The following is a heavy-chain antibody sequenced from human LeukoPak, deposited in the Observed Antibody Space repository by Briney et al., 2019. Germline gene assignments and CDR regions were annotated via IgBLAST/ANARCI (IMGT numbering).Heavy chain of an antibody. CDR1: DGSISNYY. CDR3: ASILPAQNIVVVPAPMDV. Sequence: SETLSLTCTVSDGSISNYYWTWIRQPAGKGLEWIGRIYVSGSTNYNPSLKSRVTISVDTSKNQFSLKLSSVTAADTAVYYCASILPAQNIVVVPAPMDVWGKGTTVTVSS. V-gene: IGHV4-4*07. J-gene: IGHJ6*03. CDR2: IYVSGST. D-gene: IGHD2-2*01.